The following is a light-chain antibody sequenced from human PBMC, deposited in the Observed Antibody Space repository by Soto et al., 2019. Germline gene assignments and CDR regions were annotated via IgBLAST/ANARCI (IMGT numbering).Light chain of an antibody. CDR1: SSDVGGYNF. CDR2: EVS. CDR3: SSYTTSSTVV. Sequence: LAQPASVFGSPGQSITISCTGTSSDVGGYNFVSWYQQHPGKAPKLMIYEVSNRPSGVSNRFSGSKSGNTASLTISGLQPEDEADYYCSSYTTSSTVVFGTGTKVTVL. J-gene: IGLJ1*01. V-gene: IGLV2-14*03.